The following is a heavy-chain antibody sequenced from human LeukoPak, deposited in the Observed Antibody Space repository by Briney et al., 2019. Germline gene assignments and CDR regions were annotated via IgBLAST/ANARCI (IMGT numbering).Heavy chain of an antibody. CDR2: IYGGGGT. CDR3: AKASAGRWIDY. CDR1: GGSISSYF. J-gene: IGHJ4*02. D-gene: IGHD6-13*01. Sequence: SETLSLTCTVSGGSISSYFWSWIRQPAGKGLEWIGRIYGGGGTNYSPSLKSRITMSVESSKSQFSLNLRYVTAADTAVYFCAKASAGRWIDYWGQGILVTVSS. V-gene: IGHV4-4*07.